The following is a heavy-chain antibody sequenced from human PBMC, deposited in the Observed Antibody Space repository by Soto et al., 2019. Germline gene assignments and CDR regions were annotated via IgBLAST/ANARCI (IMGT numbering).Heavy chain of an antibody. CDR1: GGSISSGGYY. CDR2: IYYSGST. J-gene: IGHJ4*02. D-gene: IGHD4-17*01. CDR3: ARSPHSTGTTSDY. V-gene: IGHV4-31*03. Sequence: QVQLQESGPGLVKPSQTLSLTCTVSGGSISSGGYYWSWIRQHPGKGLAWIGYIYYSGSTYYNPSLKRRVTIAVDTAKNQVALKLSSGTAADTAVYYCARSPHSTGTTSDYWGQGTLVTVSS.